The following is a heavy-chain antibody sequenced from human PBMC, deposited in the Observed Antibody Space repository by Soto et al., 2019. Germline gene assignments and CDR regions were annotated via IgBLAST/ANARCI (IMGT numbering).Heavy chain of an antibody. CDR1: GFTFSNYW. CDR2: IRQDGSEN. CDR3: ARERGSKSLDV. Sequence: EVQLVESGGGLVQPGGSLRLACAVSGFTFSNYWMTWVRQAPGKGLEWVANIRQDGSENTNVGSVKGRFTISRDNAKNSLYLQMNSLRAEDRAVYYCARERGSKSLDVWGQGTTVTVSS. V-gene: IGHV3-7*03. D-gene: IGHD3-10*01. J-gene: IGHJ6*02.